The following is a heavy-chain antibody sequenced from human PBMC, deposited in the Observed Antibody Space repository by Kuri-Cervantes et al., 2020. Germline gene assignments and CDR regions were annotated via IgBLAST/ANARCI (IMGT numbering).Heavy chain of an antibody. CDR2: FDPKDGET. CDR3: ARGRDGYNLRGGTEIDY. J-gene: IGHJ4*02. D-gene: IGHD5-24*01. Sequence: ASVKVSCKVSGYTLTELSMHWVRQAPGKGLEWMGGFDPKDGETIYAQKFQGRVTMTEDTSTDTAYMELSSLRSEDTAVYYCARGRDGYNLRGGTEIDYWGQGTLVTVSS. CDR1: GYTLTELS. V-gene: IGHV1-24*01.